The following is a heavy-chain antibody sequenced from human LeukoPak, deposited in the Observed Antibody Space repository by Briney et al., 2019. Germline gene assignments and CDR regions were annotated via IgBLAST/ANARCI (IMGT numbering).Heavy chain of an antibody. CDR1: GGSISSGNYY. CDR2: IYATGST. J-gene: IGHJ5*02. CDR3: ARAVGSSESNWFDP. V-gene: IGHV4-61*02. D-gene: IGHD1-26*01. Sequence: SETLSLTCTVSGGSISSGNYYWSWIRQPAGKGLEWIGRIYATGSTNYNPSLKSRVTISADTSKNQFSLKLSSVTAADTAVYYCARAVGSSESNWFDPWGQGTLATVSS.